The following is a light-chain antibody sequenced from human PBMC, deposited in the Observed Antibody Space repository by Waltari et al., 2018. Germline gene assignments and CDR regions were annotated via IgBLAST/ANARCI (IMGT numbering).Light chain of an antibody. V-gene: IGKV1-39*01. Sequence: EIQMTQSPSSLSESVGDRVTITCRASQSISSYLNWYQQKPGKAPKLLIYAASSLQSGVPSRFSGSGSGTDFTLTISSLQPEDFATYYCQQSYSTPLTFGGGTKVEIK. CDR1: QSISSY. J-gene: IGKJ4*01. CDR2: AAS. CDR3: QQSYSTPLT.